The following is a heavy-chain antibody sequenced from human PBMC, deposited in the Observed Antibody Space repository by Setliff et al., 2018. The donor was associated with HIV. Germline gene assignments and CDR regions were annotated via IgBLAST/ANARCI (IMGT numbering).Heavy chain of an antibody. CDR3: ARGSDRFCSGGSCSPVIYY. D-gene: IGHD2-15*01. CDR2: IYYTGST. V-gene: IGHV4-31*03. J-gene: IGHJ4*02. Sequence: SCTVSGGSITSGGHYWSWIRQHPGKGLEWIGYIYYTGSTYYNPSLKSRVTISVDTSKNQFSLNLSSVTAADTALYYCARGSDRFCSGGSCSPVIYYWGQGTLVTVSS. CDR1: GGSITSGGHY.